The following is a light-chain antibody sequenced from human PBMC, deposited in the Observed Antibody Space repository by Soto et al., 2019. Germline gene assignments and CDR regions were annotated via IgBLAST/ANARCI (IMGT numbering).Light chain of an antibody. CDR2: EGT. V-gene: IGLV2-14*01. Sequence: QSALTQPASVSGSPGQSITISCTGTSGDIGRYKFVSWFQQHPGKAPKLMIFEGTNRPSGVSNRFSGSKSGNTASLTISGLQAEDEAIYFCSSSTNTNTLVIFGGGTKLTVL. CDR1: SGDIGRYKF. J-gene: IGLJ2*01. CDR3: SSSTNTNTLVI.